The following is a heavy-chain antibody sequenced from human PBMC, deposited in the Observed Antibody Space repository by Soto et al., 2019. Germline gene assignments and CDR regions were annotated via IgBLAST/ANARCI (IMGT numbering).Heavy chain of an antibody. V-gene: IGHV3-23*01. J-gene: IGHJ6*02. CDR1: GFTFTTYA. Sequence: EVQLLESGGGLVQPGGSLRLSCAASGFTFTTYAMNWVRQAPGKGLEWVSTVSGSGGSTYHADSVKGRFTVSRDNSKRTLYLQMNSLGTQATAVYYGAKQPPNAGSSVWGHGTTGTVAS. CDR3: AKQPPNAGSSV. CDR2: VSGSGGST. D-gene: IGHD2-8*01.